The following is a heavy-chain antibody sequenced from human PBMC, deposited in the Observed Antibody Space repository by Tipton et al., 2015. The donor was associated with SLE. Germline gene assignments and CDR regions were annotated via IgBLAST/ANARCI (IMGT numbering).Heavy chain of an antibody. J-gene: IGHJ2*01. V-gene: IGHV3-53*05. CDR3: ARDPGGFFDL. CDR2: LYNAGNT. D-gene: IGHD3-10*01. Sequence: SLRLSCAASGFTFSSYGMSWVRQAPGKGLEWVSVLYNAGNTDYADSVKGRFTISRDNSRNILSLQMNSLRPDDTAVYYCARDPGGFFDLWGRGTLVTVSS. CDR1: GFTFSSYG.